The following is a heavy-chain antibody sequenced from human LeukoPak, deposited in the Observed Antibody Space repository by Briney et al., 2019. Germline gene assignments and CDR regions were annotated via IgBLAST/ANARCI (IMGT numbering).Heavy chain of an antibody. CDR1: GYTSTSYD. CDR3: ARGRRYTPHGDV. D-gene: IGHD1-26*01. J-gene: IGHJ6*02. CDR2: MNPNSGNT. V-gene: IGHV1-8*01. Sequence: ASVKVSCKASGYTSTSYDINWVRQATGQGLEWMGWMNPNSGNTGYAQKFQGRVTMTRNTSISTAYMELSSLRSEDTAVYYCARGRRYTPHGDVWGQGTTVTVSS.